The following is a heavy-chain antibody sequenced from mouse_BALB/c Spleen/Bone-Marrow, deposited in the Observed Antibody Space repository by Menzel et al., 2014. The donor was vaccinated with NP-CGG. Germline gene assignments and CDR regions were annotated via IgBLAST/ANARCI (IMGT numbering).Heavy chain of an antibody. Sequence: VQLQQSGAELVKPGASVKLSCTASGFNIKDTYMHWVKQRPEQGLEWIGRIDPANGNTKYDPKFQGKATITADTSSNTAYLQLSSLTSEDTAVYYCASCYGSSYYFDYWGQGTTLTVSS. CDR3: ASCYGSSYYFDY. J-gene: IGHJ2*01. V-gene: IGHV14-3*02. D-gene: IGHD1-1*01. CDR2: IDPANGNT. CDR1: GFNIKDTY.